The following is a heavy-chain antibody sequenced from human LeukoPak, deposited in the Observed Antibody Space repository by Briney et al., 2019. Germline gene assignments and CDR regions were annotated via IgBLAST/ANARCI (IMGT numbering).Heavy chain of an antibody. CDR3: ARGAGTYYGTDTFDL. Sequence: GGSLRLSCEASGFTFSDFGLHWVRQAPGKGLEWVAFIRSEENKIYYLASVRGRFTTSRDNSKNTLFLQMSSLRHEDTAVYYCARGAGTYYGTDTFDLWGQGTMVTVS. D-gene: IGHD1-26*01. CDR2: IRSEENKI. CDR1: GFTFSDFG. V-gene: IGHV3-30*02. J-gene: IGHJ3*01.